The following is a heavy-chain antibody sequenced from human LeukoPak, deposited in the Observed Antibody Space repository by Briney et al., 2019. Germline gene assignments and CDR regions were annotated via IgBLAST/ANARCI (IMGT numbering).Heavy chain of an antibody. CDR2: ISSSSSYI. V-gene: IGHV3-21*01. CDR1: GFTLSSYS. CDR3: ASSGIFGVVNCY. D-gene: IGHD3-3*01. J-gene: IGHJ4*02. Sequence: PGGSLRLSCAASGFTLSSYSMSWVRQAPGEGMEWDSSISSSSSYIYYADSVKGRFTISRDNAKNSLYLQMNSLRAEDTAVYYCASSGIFGVVNCYLGQGTLVIVSS.